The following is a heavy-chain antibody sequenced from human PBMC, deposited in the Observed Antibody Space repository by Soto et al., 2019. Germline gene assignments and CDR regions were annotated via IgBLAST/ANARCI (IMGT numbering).Heavy chain of an antibody. J-gene: IGHJ4*02. D-gene: IGHD3-22*01. V-gene: IGHV1-69*01. CDR1: GGTFSSYA. CDR2: IIPIFGTA. Sequence: QVQLVQSGAEVQKPGSSVKVSCKASGGTFSSYAISWVRQAPGQGLEWMGGIIPIFGTANYAQKFQGRVTITADESTSTAYMELSSLRSEDTAVYYCARSPYYYDSSGYYPIDYWGQGTLVTVSS. CDR3: ARSPYYYDSSGYYPIDY.